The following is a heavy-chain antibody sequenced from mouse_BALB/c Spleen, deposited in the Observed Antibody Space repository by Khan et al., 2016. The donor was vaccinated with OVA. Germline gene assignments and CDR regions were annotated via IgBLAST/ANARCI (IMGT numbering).Heavy chain of an antibody. CDR2: INTYTGEP. Sequence: QIQLVQSGPELKKPGETVKISCKASGYTFTDYGMNWVKQTPGKDLKWMGWINTYTGEPTYADDFKGRFAFSLDTSASTAYLQINNLKNEDTATYFCANGGYWYFDVWGAGTTVTVSS. J-gene: IGHJ1*01. D-gene: IGHD1-1*02. CDR1: GYTFTDYG. CDR3: ANGGYWYFDV. V-gene: IGHV9-3-1*01.